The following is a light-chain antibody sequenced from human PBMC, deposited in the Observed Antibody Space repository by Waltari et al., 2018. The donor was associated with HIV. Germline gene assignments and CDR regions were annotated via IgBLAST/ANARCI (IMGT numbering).Light chain of an antibody. J-gene: IGLJ3*02. CDR3: QSDDSSRGDWV. V-gene: IGLV6-57*03. CDR2: EDN. CDR1: SGSIASNY. Sequence: NFMLTQPPSVSESPGKTVTISCTRSSGSIASNYVQWYQQRPGSAPTTVISEDNQRPSGVPDRFSGSIDSSSNSASLTISGLTTEDDADFYCQSDDSSRGDWVFGGGTKLTVL.